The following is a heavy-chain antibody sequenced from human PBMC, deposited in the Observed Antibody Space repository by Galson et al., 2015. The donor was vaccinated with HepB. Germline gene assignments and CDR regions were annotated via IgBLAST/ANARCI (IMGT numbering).Heavy chain of an antibody. CDR2: INHSGST. D-gene: IGHD1-7*01. CDR3: ARGRRGGGTTVVGVSARAYYYYMDV. V-gene: IGHV4-34*01. Sequence: ETLSLTCAVYGGSFSGYYWSWIRQPPGKGLEWIGEINHSGSTNYNPSLKSRVTISVDTSKNQFSLKLSSVTAADTAVYYCARGRRGGGTTVVGVSARAYYYYMDVWGKGTTVTVSS. J-gene: IGHJ6*03. CDR1: GGSFSGYY.